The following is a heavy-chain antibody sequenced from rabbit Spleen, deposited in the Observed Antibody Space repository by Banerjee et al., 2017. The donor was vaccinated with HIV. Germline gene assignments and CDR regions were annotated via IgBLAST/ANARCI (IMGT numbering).Heavy chain of an antibody. D-gene: IGHD1-1*01. CDR2: INAVTGKA. CDR3: ARDLVGVIGWNFYL. Sequence: QEQLEESGGGLVKPGASLTLTCTASGFSFSDDYYMCWVRQSPGKGLEWIACINAVTGKAVYASWAKGRFTISRTSSTTVTLRMTSLTAADRATYFCARDLVGVIGWNFYLWGPGTLVTV. V-gene: IGHV1S45*01. J-gene: IGHJ4*01. CDR1: GFSFSDDYY.